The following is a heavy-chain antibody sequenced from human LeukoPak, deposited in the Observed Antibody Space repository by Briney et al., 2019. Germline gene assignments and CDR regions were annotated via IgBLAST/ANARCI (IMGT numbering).Heavy chain of an antibody. CDR2: IWYDGSNK. Sequence: GGSLRLSCAASGFTFSSYGMHWVRQAPGKGLEWVAVIWYDGSNKYYADSVKGRFTISRDNSKNTLYLQMNSLRAEDTAGYYCARPTYSGSYYWFDYWGQGTLVTVSS. V-gene: IGHV3-33*01. CDR1: GFTFSSYG. CDR3: ARPTYSGSYYWFDY. J-gene: IGHJ4*02. D-gene: IGHD1-26*01.